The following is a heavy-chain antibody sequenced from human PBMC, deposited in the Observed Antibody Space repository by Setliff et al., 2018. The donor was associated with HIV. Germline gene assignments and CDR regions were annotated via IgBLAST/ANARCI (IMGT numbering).Heavy chain of an antibody. Sequence: SETLSLTCAVYSGSFSGYYWSWIRQPPGKGLQWIGYISYSGTTDYNPSLKSRVTISLDKSENQLSLGLTSVTAADTAVYYCARAIDYSDVVYFYYMDVWGKGITVTVSS. D-gene: IGHD3-22*01. V-gene: IGHV4-59*01. CDR1: SGSFSGYY. CDR2: ISYSGTT. CDR3: ARAIDYSDVVYFYYMDV. J-gene: IGHJ6*03.